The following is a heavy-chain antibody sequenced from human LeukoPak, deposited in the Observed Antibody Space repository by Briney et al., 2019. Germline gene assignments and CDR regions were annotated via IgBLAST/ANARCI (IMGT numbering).Heavy chain of an antibody. CDR3: ARAPMATIVWTDY. V-gene: IGHV1-2*02. J-gene: IGHJ4*02. CDR1: GYTFTGYY. CDR2: INPNSGGT. D-gene: IGHD5-24*01. Sequence: ASVKVSCKASGYTFTGYYMHWVRQAPGQGLEWMGWINPNSGGTNYGQKFQGRVTMTRDTSISTAYMELSRLRSDDTAVYYCARAPMATIVWTDYWGQGTLVTVSS.